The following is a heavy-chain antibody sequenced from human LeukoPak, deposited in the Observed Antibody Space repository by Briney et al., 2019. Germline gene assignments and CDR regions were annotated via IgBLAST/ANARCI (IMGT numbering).Heavy chain of an antibody. CDR2: INPYSGGT. J-gene: IGHJ5*02. CDR3: ASAAQGRYFDWLSRSNNWFDP. D-gene: IGHD3-9*01. CDR1: GYTFTGYY. Sequence: ASVKVSCKASGYTFTGYYMRWVRQAPGQGLEWMGWINPYSGGTNYAQKLQGRDTMTRDTSISTAYMELSRLRSDDTDVYYCASAAQGRYFDWLSRSNNWFDPWGQGTLVTVSS. V-gene: IGHV1-2*02.